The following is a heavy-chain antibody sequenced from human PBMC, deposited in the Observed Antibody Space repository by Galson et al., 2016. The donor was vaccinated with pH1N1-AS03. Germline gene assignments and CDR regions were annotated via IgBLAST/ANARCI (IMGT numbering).Heavy chain of an antibody. CDR3: LAYGSGTQAYFDY. CDR1: GYSLSDLS. CDR2: IDPSGGGT. J-gene: IGHJ4*02. Sequence: SVKVSCKVSGYSLSDLSIHWVRQAPGRGLEWMGVIDPSGGGTTYAQKFQDRVTMTRDTSTSSAHMELSSLRFDDTAVYYCLAYGSGTQAYFDYWGQGTPVAVSS. D-gene: IGHD3-10*01. V-gene: IGHV1-24*01.